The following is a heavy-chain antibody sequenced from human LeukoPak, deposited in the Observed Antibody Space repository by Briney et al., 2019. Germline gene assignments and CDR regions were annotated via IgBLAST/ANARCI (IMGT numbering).Heavy chain of an antibody. J-gene: IGHJ4*02. CDR3: ARDGYYGSGSYYRYTFDY. D-gene: IGHD3-10*01. V-gene: IGHV3-53*01. Sequence: PGGSLRLSCAASGFTVSSNYMSWVRQAPGKGLEWVSVIYSGGTTYYADSVKGRFTISRDNSKHTLYLQMNSLRAEDTAVYYCARDGYYGSGSYYRYTFDYWGQGTLVTVSS. CDR1: GFTVSSNY. CDR2: IYSGGTT.